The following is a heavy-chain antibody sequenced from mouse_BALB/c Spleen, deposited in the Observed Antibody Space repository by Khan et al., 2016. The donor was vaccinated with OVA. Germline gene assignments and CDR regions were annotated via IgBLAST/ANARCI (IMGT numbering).Heavy chain of an antibody. CDR3: ARSLVDYHAMDY. D-gene: IGHD2-2*01. Sequence: EVELVESGGGLVKPGGSLKLSCSASGFTFSSYAMSWVRQTPEKRLECVATISTGGHYTFYPDSVKGRFTISRDNHKNTLYLQMRSLRAEDTAMYYCARSLVDYHAMDYWGQGTSVTVSS. CDR2: ISTGGHYT. V-gene: IGHV5-9-3*01. J-gene: IGHJ4*01. CDR1: GFTFSSYA.